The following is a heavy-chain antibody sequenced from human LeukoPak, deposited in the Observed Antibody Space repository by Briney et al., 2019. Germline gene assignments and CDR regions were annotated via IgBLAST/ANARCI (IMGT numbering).Heavy chain of an antibody. Sequence: SETLSLTCTVSGGSISSYYWSWIRQPPGKGLEWIGYIYYSGSTNYNPSLKSRVTISVDTSKNQFSLKLSSVTAADTAVYYCARVVQGRTLGEKYYYYYYGMDVWGQGTTVTVSS. D-gene: IGHD2-21*01. J-gene: IGHJ6*02. V-gene: IGHV4-59*01. CDR1: GGSISSYY. CDR3: ARVVQGRTLGEKYYYYYYGMDV. CDR2: IYYSGST.